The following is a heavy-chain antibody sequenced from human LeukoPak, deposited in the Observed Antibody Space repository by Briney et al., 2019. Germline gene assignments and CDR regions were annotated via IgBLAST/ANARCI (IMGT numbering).Heavy chain of an antibody. CDR3: ARVDGRYYYYYGMDV. Sequence: GGSLRLSCAASGFTFSSYCMTWVRQAPGKGLEWVANIKQDGSEKYYVDSVKGRFTISRDNAKNSLYLQMNSLRAEDTAVYYCARVDGRYYYYYGMDVWGQGTMVTVSS. J-gene: IGHJ6*02. CDR1: GFTFSSYC. D-gene: IGHD1-26*01. V-gene: IGHV3-7*01. CDR2: IKQDGSEK.